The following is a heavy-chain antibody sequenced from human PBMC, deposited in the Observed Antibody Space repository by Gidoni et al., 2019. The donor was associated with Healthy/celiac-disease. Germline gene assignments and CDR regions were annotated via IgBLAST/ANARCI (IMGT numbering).Heavy chain of an antibody. CDR2: IGTAGDP. CDR3: ARATTYYDFWSGYSSVYYFDY. J-gene: IGHJ4*02. CDR1: GFTFSSYD. D-gene: IGHD3-3*01. V-gene: IGHV3-13*05. Sequence: EVQLVESGGGLVQPGGSLRLSCAASGFTFSSYDMHWVRQATGKGLEWVSAIGTAGDPYYPGSVKGRFTISRENAKNSLYLQMNSLRAGDTAVYYCARATTYYDFWSGYSSVYYFDYWGQGTLVTVSS.